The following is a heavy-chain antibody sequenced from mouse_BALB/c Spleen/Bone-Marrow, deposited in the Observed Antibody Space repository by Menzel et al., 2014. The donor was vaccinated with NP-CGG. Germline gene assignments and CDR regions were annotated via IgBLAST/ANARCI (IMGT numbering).Heavy chain of an antibody. CDR1: GFTFSSYG. Sequence: DVKLVESGGGLVKPGGSLKLSCAASGFTFSSYGMSWVRQTPDKRLEWVATISSGGSYTYYPDSVKGRFTISRDNAKNTLYLQMSSLKSEDTAMYYCARLGRDYFDYWGQGTTLTVSS. D-gene: IGHD4-1*01. J-gene: IGHJ2*01. CDR2: ISSGGSYT. CDR3: ARLGRDYFDY. V-gene: IGHV5-6*03.